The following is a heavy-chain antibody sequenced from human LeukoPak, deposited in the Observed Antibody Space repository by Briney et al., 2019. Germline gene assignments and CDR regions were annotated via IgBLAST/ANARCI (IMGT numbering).Heavy chain of an antibody. J-gene: IGHJ6*02. CDR1: GYSFNNYA. V-gene: IGHV7-4-1*02. Sequence: ASVKVSCKASGYSFNNYAMNWVRQAPGQGLEWMGWINTNTGNPTHAQGFTGRFVFSLDTSVSTAYLQISSLKAEDTAVYYCARVTMVRGVYRPLLLDVWGQGTTVTVSS. CDR3: ARVTMVRGVYRPLLLDV. CDR2: INTNTGNP. D-gene: IGHD3-10*01.